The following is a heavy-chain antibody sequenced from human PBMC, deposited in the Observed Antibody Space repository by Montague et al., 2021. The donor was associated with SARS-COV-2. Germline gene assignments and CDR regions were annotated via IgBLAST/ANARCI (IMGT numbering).Heavy chain of an antibody. D-gene: IGHD3-10*01. V-gene: IGHV4-61*03. CDR3: ARGHIFGSGAGGFEH. CDR1: GGLSNTDPSNCDF. J-gene: IGHJ4*02. Sequence: SETLSLTCTVSGGLSNTDPSNCDFWSWIRQTPGKELEWIGWIHYNGYTNYNPSLKSRVTISIDTSKRYFSLRLNFLTATDTAVYYCARGHIFGSGAGGFEHWGQGTLVTVAS. CDR2: IHYNGYT.